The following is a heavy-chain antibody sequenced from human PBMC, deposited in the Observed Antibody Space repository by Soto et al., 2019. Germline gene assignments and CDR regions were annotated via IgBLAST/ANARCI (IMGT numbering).Heavy chain of an antibody. CDR2: TRNKANSYSP. J-gene: IGHJ4*02. Sequence: GGSLRLSCAASGFTFSDYYIDWVRQVPGKGLEWVGRTRNKANSYSPEYAPSVKGRFTISRHDLEDSMYLQMNSLKTVDTAVYYCARDTGGSYGYWGQGALVTVSS. D-gene: IGHD1-26*01. CDR1: GFTFSDYY. CDR3: ARDTGGSYGY. V-gene: IGHV3-72*01.